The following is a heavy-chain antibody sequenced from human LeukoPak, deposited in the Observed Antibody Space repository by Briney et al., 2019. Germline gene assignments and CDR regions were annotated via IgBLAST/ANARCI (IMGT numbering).Heavy chain of an antibody. CDR3: ARGHRMRDVVVVAAMPANWFDP. Sequence: PSGTLSLTCAVSGGSISSSNWWSWVRQPPGKGLEWIGEIYHSGSTNYNPSLKSRVTISVDTSKNQFSLKLSSVTAADTAVYYCARGHRMRDVVVVAAMPANWFDPWGQGTLVTVSS. D-gene: IGHD2-15*01. V-gene: IGHV4-4*02. J-gene: IGHJ5*02. CDR1: GGSISSSNW. CDR2: IYHSGST.